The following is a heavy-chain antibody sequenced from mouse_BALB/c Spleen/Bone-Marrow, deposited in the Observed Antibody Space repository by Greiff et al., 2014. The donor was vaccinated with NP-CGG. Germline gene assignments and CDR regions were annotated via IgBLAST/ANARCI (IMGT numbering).Heavy chain of an antibody. Sequence: LVESGAELVRPGSSVKISCKASGYAFSSYWMNWVKQRPGQGLEWIGQIYPGDGDTNYNGKFKGKATLTADKSSSTAYMQLSSLTSEDSAVYFCARMRGWGGGGAFDYWGQGTTLTVSS. CDR2: IYPGDGDT. CDR3: ARMRGWGGGGAFDY. CDR1: GYAFSSYW. D-gene: IGHD1-1*02. V-gene: IGHV1-80*01. J-gene: IGHJ2*01.